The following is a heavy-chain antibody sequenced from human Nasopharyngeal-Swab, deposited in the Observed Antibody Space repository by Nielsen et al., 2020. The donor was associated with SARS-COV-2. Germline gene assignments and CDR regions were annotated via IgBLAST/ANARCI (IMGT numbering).Heavy chain of an antibody. CDR2: IYYSGST. V-gene: IGHV4-39*01. J-gene: IGHJ5*02. CDR3: ARMYYDFWSGYYEVYNWFDP. D-gene: IGHD3-3*01. Sequence: RQAPGKGLERIGSIYYSGSTDYNPSRKRRVTLTVDTTKNQYSLKLISVTAADTAVYYCARMYYDFWSGYYEVYNWFDPWGQGTLVTVSS.